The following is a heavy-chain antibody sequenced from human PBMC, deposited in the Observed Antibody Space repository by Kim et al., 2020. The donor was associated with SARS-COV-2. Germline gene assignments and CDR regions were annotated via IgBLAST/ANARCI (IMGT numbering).Heavy chain of an antibody. Sequence: SVKGRFPISRDNSKNTLYLQMNSLRAEDTAVYYCARDLDLYSSSCPIDYWGQGTLVTVSS. CDR3: ARDLDLYSSSCPIDY. J-gene: IGHJ4*02. D-gene: IGHD6-13*01. V-gene: IGHV3-30*07.